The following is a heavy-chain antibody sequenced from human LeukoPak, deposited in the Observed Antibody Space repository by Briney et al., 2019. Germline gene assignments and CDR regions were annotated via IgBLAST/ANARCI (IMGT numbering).Heavy chain of an antibody. CDR3: ARDNPWNWFDP. CDR2: IYHSGSS. V-gene: IGHV4-30-2*01. CDR1: GDSISSGGYY. Sequence: TSQTLSLTCTVSGDSISSGGYYWSWLRQPPGKGLEWIGYIYHSGSSSYSPSLKSRVTISVDRSRNQFSLKLTSVTAADTAVYFCARDNPWNWFDPWGQGTLVTVSS. J-gene: IGHJ5*02.